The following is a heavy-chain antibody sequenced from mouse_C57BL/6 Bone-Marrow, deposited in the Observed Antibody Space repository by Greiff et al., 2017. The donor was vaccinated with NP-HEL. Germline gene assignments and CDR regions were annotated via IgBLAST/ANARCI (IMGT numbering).Heavy chain of an antibody. V-gene: IGHV1-64*01. D-gene: IGHD2-4*01. CDR2: IHPNSGST. CDR3: ARLRDYDAGYWYFDV. CDR1: GYTFTSYW. J-gene: IGHJ1*03. Sequence: VQLQQPGAELVKPGASVKLSCKASGYTFTSYWMHWVKQRPGQGLEWIGMIHPNSGSTNYHEKFKSKDTLTVDKASSTAYMQLSSLTSEDSAVYYCARLRDYDAGYWYFDVWGTGTTVTVSS.